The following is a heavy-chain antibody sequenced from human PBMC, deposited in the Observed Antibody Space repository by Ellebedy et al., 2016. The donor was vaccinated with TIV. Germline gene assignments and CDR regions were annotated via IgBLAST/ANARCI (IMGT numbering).Heavy chain of an antibody. V-gene: IGHV3-30*03. CDR3: ARDLAD. J-gene: IGHJ4*02. Sequence: GESLKISCAASGFTLTNDDIHWVRQAPGKGLEWVAVMSYDGSNKYYVDSVKARFTISRDNSKNTLSLQMNSLRDKDTAVYYCARDLADWGQGTLVTVSS. CDR2: MSYDGSNK. CDR1: GFTLTNDD.